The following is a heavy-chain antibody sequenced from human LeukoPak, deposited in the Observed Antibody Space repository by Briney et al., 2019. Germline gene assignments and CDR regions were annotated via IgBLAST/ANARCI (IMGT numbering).Heavy chain of an antibody. V-gene: IGHV1-2*02. D-gene: IGHD3-16*02. CDR1: GYTFTGYY. Sequence: ASVKVSCKASGYTFTGYYMHWVRQAPGQGLEWMGWINPNSGGTNYAQKFQGRVTITAEKSTSTAYMELSSLRSEDTAVYYCARDYRDRYFDYWGQGTVVTVSS. J-gene: IGHJ4*02. CDR3: ARDYRDRYFDY. CDR2: INPNSGGT.